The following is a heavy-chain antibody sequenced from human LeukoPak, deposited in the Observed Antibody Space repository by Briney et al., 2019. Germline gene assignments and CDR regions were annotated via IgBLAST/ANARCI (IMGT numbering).Heavy chain of an antibody. V-gene: IGHV1-69*04. J-gene: IGHJ4*02. CDR3: ARDGALSSSSWYYFDY. CDR1: GGTFSSYA. CDR2: IIPIFGIA. D-gene: IGHD6-13*01. Sequence: ASVKVSCKASGGTFSSYAISWVRQAPGQGLEWMGRIIPIFGIANYAQKFQGRVTITADKSTSTAYMELSSLRSEDTAVYYCARDGALSSSSWYYFDYWGQGTLVTVSS.